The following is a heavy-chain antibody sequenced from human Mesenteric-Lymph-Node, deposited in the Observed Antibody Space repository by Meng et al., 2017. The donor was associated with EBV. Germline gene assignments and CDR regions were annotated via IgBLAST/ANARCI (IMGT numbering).Heavy chain of an antibody. CDR2: IYHSGTT. J-gene: IGHJ4*02. Sequence: LEQQESGSGLVGPSQTLSLTCAGSGGSIISGGYSWSWIRQAPGKGLEWIGFIYHSGTTYLNPSLRSRVNLSVDTSKNQFSLNLRSVSAADTAIYYCARSAGGDYFDYWGQGTLVTVSS. D-gene: IGHD1-26*01. CDR3: ARSAGGDYFDY. CDR1: GGSIISGGYS. V-gene: IGHV4-30-2*01.